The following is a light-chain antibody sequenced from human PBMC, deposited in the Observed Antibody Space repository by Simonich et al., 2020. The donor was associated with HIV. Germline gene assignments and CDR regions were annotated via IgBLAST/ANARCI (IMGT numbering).Light chain of an antibody. Sequence: DIQLTQSPSFLSASVGDRLTITCRASQGLSSYLAWYQQKPGKAPKLLIYDASTMQSGVPSRFSGSGSGTDFTLTISSLQAEDVAVYYCQQYYSTPPTFGGGTKVEIK. J-gene: IGKJ4*01. CDR3: QQYYSTPPT. V-gene: IGKV1-9*01. CDR2: DAS. CDR1: QGLSSY.